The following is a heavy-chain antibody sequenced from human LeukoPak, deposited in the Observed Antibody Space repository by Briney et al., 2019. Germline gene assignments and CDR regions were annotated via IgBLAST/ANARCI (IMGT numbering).Heavy chain of an antibody. CDR2: IYTSGST. V-gene: IGHV4-61*02. J-gene: IGHJ4*02. CDR3: ASRRRTYYYGSGSYDPQQPFDY. CDR1: GGSISSGSYY. Sequence: SETLSLTCTVSGGSISSGSYYWSWIRQPAGKGLEWIGRIYTSGSTNYNPSLKSRVTISVDTSKNQFSLKLSSVTAADTAVYYCASRRRTYYYGSGSYDPQQPFDYWGQGTLVTVSS. D-gene: IGHD3-10*01.